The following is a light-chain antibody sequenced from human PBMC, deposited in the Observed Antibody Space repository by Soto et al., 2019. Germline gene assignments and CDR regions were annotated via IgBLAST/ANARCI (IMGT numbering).Light chain of an antibody. Sequence: EIELTQSPGTLSLSPGERATLSCRASQSVSSSYLAWYQQNRGQAPRLLIYGASSRATGIPDRFSGSGSGTDFTLTISRLEPEDFAVYYCQQYGSSRWTFGQGTKVDIK. J-gene: IGKJ1*01. CDR2: GAS. CDR1: QSVSSSY. V-gene: IGKV3-20*01. CDR3: QQYGSSRWT.